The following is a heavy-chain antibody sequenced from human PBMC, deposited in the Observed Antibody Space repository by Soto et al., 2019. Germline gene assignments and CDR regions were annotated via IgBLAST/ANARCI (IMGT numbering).Heavy chain of an antibody. D-gene: IGHD2-2*02. J-gene: IGHJ5*02. CDR3: ARHGIEVVPAAIRGNWFDP. Sequence: VGSLRLSCAASGFTFSNYPMYWVRQAPGKGLEWVALISNDGSNKYYADSVKGRFTISRDNSKNTLYMQMKSLRAEDTAVYYCARHGIEVVPAAIRGNWFDPWGQGTLVTVSS. CDR2: ISNDGSNK. V-gene: IGHV3-30-3*01. CDR1: GFTFSNYP.